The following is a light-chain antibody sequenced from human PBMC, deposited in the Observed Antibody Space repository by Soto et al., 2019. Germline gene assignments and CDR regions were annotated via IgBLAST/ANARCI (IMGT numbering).Light chain of an antibody. J-gene: IGKJ5*01. V-gene: IGKV1-33*01. CDR1: QNINNY. CDR3: QQYENLPT. CDR2: DAS. Sequence: DIQMTQSPSSVSASVGDRVTITCQASQNINNYLNWYQQKPGRXPXXLIYDASNLEAGVPSRFRGSGSGTDFTFTISRLQPEDIATYDCQQYENLPTFGQGTRLEIK.